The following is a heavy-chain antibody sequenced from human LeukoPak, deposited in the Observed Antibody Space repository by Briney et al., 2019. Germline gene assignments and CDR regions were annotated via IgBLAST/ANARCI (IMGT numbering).Heavy chain of an antibody. CDR3: AKRLAGYYFDY. V-gene: IGHV3-23*01. Sequence: GGSLRLSCAASGFTFSSYAMSWVRQAPGKGLEWVSGISGSGGSTSYADSVKGRFTISRDNSKNTLYLQMNRLRAEDTAVYYCAKRLAGYYFDYWGQGTLVTVSS. CDR2: ISGSGGST. D-gene: IGHD6-19*01. J-gene: IGHJ4*02. CDR1: GFTFSSYA.